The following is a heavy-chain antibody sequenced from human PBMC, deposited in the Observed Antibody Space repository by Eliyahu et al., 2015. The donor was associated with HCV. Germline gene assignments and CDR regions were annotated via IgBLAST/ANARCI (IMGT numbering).Heavy chain of an antibody. CDR3: ASAPYDFWSGYRIDY. V-gene: IGHV1-69*01. J-gene: IGHJ4*02. Sequence: EVKKPGSSVKVSCKASGGTFSSYAISWVRQAPGQGLEWMGGIIPIFGTANYAQKFQGRVTITADESTSTASMEVSSLRSEDAAVYYCASAPYDFWSGYRIDYWGQGTLVTVSS. D-gene: IGHD3-3*01. CDR2: IIPIFGTA. CDR1: GGTFSSYA.